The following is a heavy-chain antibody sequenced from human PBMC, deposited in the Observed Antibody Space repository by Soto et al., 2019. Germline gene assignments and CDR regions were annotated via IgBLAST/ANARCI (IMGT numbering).Heavy chain of an antibody. CDR3: ARERYFDWLLVY. V-gene: IGHV1-3*01. CDR2: INAGNGNT. J-gene: IGHJ4*02. Sequence: AAVKVSCKASGYTFTSYAMHWVRQAPGQRLEWMGWINAGNGNTKYSQKFQGRVTITRDTSASTAYMELSSLRSEDTAVYYCARERYFDWLLVYWGQGTLVTVSS. D-gene: IGHD3-9*01. CDR1: GYTFTSYA.